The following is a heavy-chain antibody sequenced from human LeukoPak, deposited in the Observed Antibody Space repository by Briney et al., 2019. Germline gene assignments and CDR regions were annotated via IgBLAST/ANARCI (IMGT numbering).Heavy chain of an antibody. D-gene: IGHD6-19*01. J-gene: IGHJ4*02. Sequence: GASVKVSCKASGYTFTSYYMHWVRQAPGQGLEWMGWNSAYNGDTNYAQKFEGRVTMTTESSTNTAHLELRNLRSDDTAVYYCARESVGGSFDYWGQGTLVTVSS. CDR1: GYTFTSYY. CDR3: ARESVGGSFDY. V-gene: IGHV1-18*04. CDR2: NSAYNGDT.